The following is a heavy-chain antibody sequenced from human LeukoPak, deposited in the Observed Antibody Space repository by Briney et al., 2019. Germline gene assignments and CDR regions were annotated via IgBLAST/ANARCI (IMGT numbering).Heavy chain of an antibody. D-gene: IGHD6-13*01. J-gene: IGHJ4*02. CDR2: IRYDGSNK. V-gene: IGHV3-30*02. CDR1: GFTFSSYG. Sequence: PGGSLRLSCAASGFTFSSYGMHWVRQAPGKGLEWVAFIRYDGSNKYYADSVKGRFTISRDNSKNTLYLQMNSLRAEDTAVYYCANLPIAAAGTPSDYWGQGTLVTVSS. CDR3: ANLPIAAAGTPSDY.